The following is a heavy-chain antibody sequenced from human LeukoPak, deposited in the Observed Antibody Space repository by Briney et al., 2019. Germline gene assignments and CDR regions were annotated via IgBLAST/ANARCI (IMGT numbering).Heavy chain of an antibody. Sequence: ASVKVSCKASGYSFTSYDINWVRQATGQGPEWMGWMNPNSGNTGYAQQFQGRVTMTRTTSTSTAYMELSSLRSDDTAVYYCARGWFGQLLQDYWGQGTLVTVSS. V-gene: IGHV1-8*01. D-gene: IGHD3-10*01. CDR1: GYSFTSYD. CDR2: MNPNSGNT. CDR3: ARGWFGQLLQDY. J-gene: IGHJ4*02.